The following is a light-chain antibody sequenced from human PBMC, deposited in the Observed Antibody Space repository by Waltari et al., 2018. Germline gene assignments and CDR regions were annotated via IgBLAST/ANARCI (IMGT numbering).Light chain of an antibody. J-gene: IGKJ1*01. CDR2: WAS. V-gene: IGKV4-1*01. CDR1: QSVLYSSNTKNY. CDR3: QQYLSTPPT. Sequence: DIVMTQSPDSLAVSLGERATINRKSSQSVLYSSNTKNYLAWYQQKPGQPPKLLIYWASTRESGVPDRFSGSGSGTDFTLTISSLQAEDVAVYYCQQYLSTPPTFGQGTKVEIK.